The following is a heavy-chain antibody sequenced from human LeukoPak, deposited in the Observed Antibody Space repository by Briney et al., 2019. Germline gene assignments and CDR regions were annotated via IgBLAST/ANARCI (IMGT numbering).Heavy chain of an antibody. D-gene: IGHD6-6*01. Sequence: PSETLSLTCTVSGGSISSYYWSWIRQTPGKGLEWIGYIYTSGSTNYNPSLKSRVTISVDTSKNQFSLKLSSVTAADTAVYYCARLAKYSSSVGLDYWGQGTLVTVSS. V-gene: IGHV4-4*09. J-gene: IGHJ4*02. CDR3: ARLAKYSSSVGLDY. CDR2: IYTSGST. CDR1: GGSISSYY.